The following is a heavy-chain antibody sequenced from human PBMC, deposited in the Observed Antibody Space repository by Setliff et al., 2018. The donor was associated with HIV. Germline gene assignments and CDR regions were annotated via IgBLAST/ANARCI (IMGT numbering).Heavy chain of an antibody. CDR2: IYYSGST. D-gene: IGHD3-22*01. Sequence: PSETLSLTCTVSGGSISSYYWSWIRQPPGKGLEWIGYIYYSGSTNYNPSLKSRVTISVDTSENQFSLKLSSVTAADTAVYYCARSYYYDSSGRNLMDVWGKGTTVTVSS. CDR3: ARSYYYDSSGRNLMDV. CDR1: GGSISSYY. J-gene: IGHJ6*03. V-gene: IGHV4-59*01.